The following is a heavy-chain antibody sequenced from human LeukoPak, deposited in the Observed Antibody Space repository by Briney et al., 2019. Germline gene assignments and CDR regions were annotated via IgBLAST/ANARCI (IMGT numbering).Heavy chain of an antibody. CDR3: AKDSSDLSSVLRFLAFYYYGMDV. Sequence: QPGGSLRLSCAASGFTFSNYWMHWVRQAPGKGLVWVSHINTDGDSTTYADSVKGRFTISRDNSKNTLYLQMNSLRAEDTAVYYCAKDSSDLSSVLRFLAFYYYGMDVWGQGTTVTVSS. CDR1: GFTFSNYW. CDR2: INTDGDST. V-gene: IGHV3-74*03. D-gene: IGHD3-3*01. J-gene: IGHJ6*02.